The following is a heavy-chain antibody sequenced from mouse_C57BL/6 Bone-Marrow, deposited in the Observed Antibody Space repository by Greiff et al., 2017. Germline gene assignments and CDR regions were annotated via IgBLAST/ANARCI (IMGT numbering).Heavy chain of an antibody. Sequence: VQLQQSGPELVKPGASVKISCKASGYAFSSSWMNWVKQRPGKGLEWIGRIYPGDGDTNYNGKFKGKATLTADNSSSTAYMQLSSLTSEDSAVYFCAYYYGSYYYAMDYWGQGTSVTVSS. J-gene: IGHJ4*01. D-gene: IGHD1-1*01. CDR1: GYAFSSSW. CDR2: IYPGDGDT. V-gene: IGHV1-82*01. CDR3: AYYYGSYYYAMDY.